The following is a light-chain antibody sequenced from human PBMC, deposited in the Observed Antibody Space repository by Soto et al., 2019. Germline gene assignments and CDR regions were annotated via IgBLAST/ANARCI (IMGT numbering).Light chain of an antibody. Sequence: EIVLTQSPGTLSLSPGERATLSCRASQSFSSSYLAWYQQKPGQAPRLLIYGASSRATGIPDRFSGSGSGTDFTLTISRLEPEDFVVYYCQQYGRSPFTFGPGTKVDIK. J-gene: IGKJ3*01. V-gene: IGKV3-20*01. CDR3: QQYGRSPFT. CDR1: QSFSSSY. CDR2: GAS.